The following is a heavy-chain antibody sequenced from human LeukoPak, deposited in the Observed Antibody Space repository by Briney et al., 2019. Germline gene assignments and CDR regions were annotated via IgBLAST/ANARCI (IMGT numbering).Heavy chain of an antibody. CDR3: AKVRIRQLVLAFDY. D-gene: IGHD6-13*01. V-gene: IGHV3-21*04. Sequence: PGGSLRLSCAASGFTFSSYSMNWVRQAPGKGLEWVSSISSSSSYIYYADSVKGRFTISRDNSKNTLYLQMNSLRAEDTAVYYCAKVRIRQLVLAFDYWGQGTLVTVSS. CDR1: GFTFSSYS. CDR2: ISSSSSYI. J-gene: IGHJ4*02.